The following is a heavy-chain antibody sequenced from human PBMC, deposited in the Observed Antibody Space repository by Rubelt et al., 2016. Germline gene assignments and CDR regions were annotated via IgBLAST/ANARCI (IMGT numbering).Heavy chain of an antibody. CDR1: GFSLSTSGMC. CDR2: IDWDDDK. Sequence: QITLKESGPTLVKPTQTLTLTCTFSGFSLSTSGMCVSWIRQPPGKALEWLARIDWDDDKYYNTSLKTRLTISKDTSKNQVVLTMTNMDPVDTATYYCARISGSRYYFDDWGQGTLVTVSS. J-gene: IGHJ4*02. V-gene: IGHV2-70*15. D-gene: IGHD5-12*01. CDR3: ARISGSRYYFDD.